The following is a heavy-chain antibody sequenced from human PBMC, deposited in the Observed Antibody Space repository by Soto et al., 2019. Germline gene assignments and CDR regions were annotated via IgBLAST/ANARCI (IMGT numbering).Heavy chain of an antibody. Sequence: SETLSLTCAVYGGSFSGYYWSWIRQPPGKGLEWIGEINHSGSTNYNPSLKSRVTISVDTSKNQFSLKLSSVTAADTAVYYCARTPKYYYDSSGYPTYFDYWGQGTLVTVSS. J-gene: IGHJ4*02. CDR3: ARTPKYYYDSSGYPTYFDY. D-gene: IGHD3-22*01. V-gene: IGHV4-34*01. CDR1: GGSFSGYY. CDR2: INHSGST.